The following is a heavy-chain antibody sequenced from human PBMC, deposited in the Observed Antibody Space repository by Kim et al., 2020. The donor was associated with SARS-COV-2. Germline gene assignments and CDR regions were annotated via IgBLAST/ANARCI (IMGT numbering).Heavy chain of an antibody. D-gene: IGHD3-10*01. CDR2: VSFDGATE. V-gene: IGHV3-30*18. CDR1: GFMLSRHA. J-gene: IGHJ4*02. CDR3: AKDGPTKSESNSGPFDH. Sequence: GGSLRLSCSASGFMLSRHAMHWVRQAPGKGLEWVAAVSFDGATEVYSDSVRGRFVVSRDNSQSSVYLQMNALTHEDTALYFCAKDGPTKSESNSGPFDHWGQGTPVSVSP.